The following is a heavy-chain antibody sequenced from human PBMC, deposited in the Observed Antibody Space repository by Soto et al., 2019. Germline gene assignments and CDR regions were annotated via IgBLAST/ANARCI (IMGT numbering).Heavy chain of an antibody. D-gene: IGHD2-2*01. CDR1: GFTFSSYA. CDR3: AKDKEYQLPYFDY. V-gene: IGHV3-23*01. Sequence: EVQLLESGGGLVQPGGSLRLSCAASGFTFSSYAMSWVRQAPGKGLEWVSAISGSGGSTYYADSVKGRFTISRDNSKNTLYVQMISRRAEDTAVYYCAKDKEYQLPYFDYWGQGTLVTVSS. J-gene: IGHJ4*02. CDR2: ISGSGGST.